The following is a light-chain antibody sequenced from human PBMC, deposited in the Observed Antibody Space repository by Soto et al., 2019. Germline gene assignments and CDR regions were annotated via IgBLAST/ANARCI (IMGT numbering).Light chain of an antibody. V-gene: IGLV1-40*01. CDR1: SSNIGADYH. Sequence: QSVLTQPPSVSGAPGQRVTIFFTGSSSNIGADYHVHWYQQLPGTAPRLLIYGNTNRPSGAPGRFSGSKSDTSASLAITGLQAEDEGDYYCQSYDTSLRAYVFGTGTKVTVL. CDR2: GNT. J-gene: IGLJ1*01. CDR3: QSYDTSLRAYV.